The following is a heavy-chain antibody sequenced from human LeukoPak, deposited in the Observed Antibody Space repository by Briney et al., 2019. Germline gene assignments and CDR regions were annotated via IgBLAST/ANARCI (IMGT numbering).Heavy chain of an antibody. V-gene: IGHV3-53*01. J-gene: IGHJ4*02. D-gene: IGHD5-24*01. CDR3: TRDQMNY. Sequence: GGSLRLSCTASEFTDSRNYMLWVRRDRGKGLVWVSLIFSNGDTHYADSVKGRFTIPRDTSKNTVSLQMNSLRVEDTAMYYCTRDQMNYWGQGTLVTLSS. CDR2: IFSNGDT. CDR1: EFTDSRNY.